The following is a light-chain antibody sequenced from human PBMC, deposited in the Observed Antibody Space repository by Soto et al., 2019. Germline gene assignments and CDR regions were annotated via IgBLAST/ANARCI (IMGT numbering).Light chain of an antibody. Sequence: QSVLTQPPSVSGAPGQRVTISCTGSSSNIVAGYDVHWYQQLPGTAPKRVIYGNSNRPSGVPDRFSGSKSGTSASLAITGLQAEDEADYYCQSYDSSLSGSDVVFGGGTKLTVL. CDR2: GNS. CDR3: QSYDSSLSGSDVV. V-gene: IGLV1-40*01. J-gene: IGLJ2*01. CDR1: SSNIVAGYD.